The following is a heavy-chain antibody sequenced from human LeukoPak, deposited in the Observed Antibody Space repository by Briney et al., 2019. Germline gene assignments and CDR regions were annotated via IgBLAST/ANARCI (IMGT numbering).Heavy chain of an antibody. V-gene: IGHV3-43*02. CDR1: GFTFDDYA. CDR3: AKDILSWGGIAARPEDY. Sequence: PGGSLRLSCAASGFTFDDYAMHWVRQAPGKGLEWVSLISGDGGSTYYADSVKGRFTISRDNSKNSLYLQMNSLRTEDTALYYCAKDILSWGGIAARPEDYWGQGTLVTVSS. D-gene: IGHD6-6*01. J-gene: IGHJ4*02. CDR2: ISGDGGST.